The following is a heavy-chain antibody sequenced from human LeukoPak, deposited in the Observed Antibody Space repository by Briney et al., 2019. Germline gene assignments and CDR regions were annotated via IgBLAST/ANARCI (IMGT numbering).Heavy chain of an antibody. CDR3: AKKGSSSWQLYFDC. V-gene: IGHV3-30*18. Sequence: PGRSLRLSCAASGFTFSSYGMHWVRQAPGKGLEWVAVISYDGSNKYYADSVKGRFTISRDNSRNTLHLQMNSLRAEDTAVYYCAKKGSSSWQLYFDCWGQGTLVTVS. CDR2: ISYDGSNK. CDR1: GFTFSSYG. D-gene: IGHD6-13*01. J-gene: IGHJ4*01.